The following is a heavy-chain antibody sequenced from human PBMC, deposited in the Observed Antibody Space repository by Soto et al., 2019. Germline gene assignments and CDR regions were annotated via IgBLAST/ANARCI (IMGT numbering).Heavy chain of an antibody. D-gene: IGHD3-22*01. CDR3: ARDVPSSTYYYLSPGGFDP. CDR1: GFTFSSYS. V-gene: IGHV3-21*01. J-gene: IGHJ5*02. Sequence: EVQLVESGGGLVKPGGSLRLSCAASGFTFSSYSMNWVRQAPGKGLEWVSSISSSSSYIYYADSVKGRFTISRDNAKNSLYLQMNSLRAEDTAVYYCARDVPSSTYYYLSPGGFDPWGQGTLVTVSS. CDR2: ISSSSSYI.